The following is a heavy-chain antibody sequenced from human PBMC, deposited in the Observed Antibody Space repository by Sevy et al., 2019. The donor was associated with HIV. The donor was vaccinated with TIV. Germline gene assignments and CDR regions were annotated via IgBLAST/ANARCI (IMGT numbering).Heavy chain of an antibody. D-gene: IGHD3-22*01. CDR2: IKSKTEGGTT. CDR1: GFTFSKNW. Sequence: GGSLRLSCLASGFTFSKNWMSWVRQAPGKGLEWVGRIKSKTEGGTTDYAAPVKGRFTILRDDSKNTLYLQMNSLRAEDTAVYYCAGGRYDSSGSFDAFDIWGQGTMVTVSS. J-gene: IGHJ3*02. CDR3: AGGRYDSSGSFDAFDI. V-gene: IGHV3-15*01.